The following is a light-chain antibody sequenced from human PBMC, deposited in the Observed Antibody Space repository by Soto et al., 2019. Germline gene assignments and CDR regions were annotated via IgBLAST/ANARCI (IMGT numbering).Light chain of an antibody. Sequence: QSVLTQPRSVSGSPGQSVTISCTGTSSDVGGYNYVSWYQQYPGKAPKPMIYDVTKRPSGVPDRFSGSKSGNTASLTISGLQTEDEADYYCSSYTTRSTYVFGTGTKLTVL. CDR1: SSDVGGYNY. J-gene: IGLJ1*01. V-gene: IGLV2-11*01. CDR2: DVT. CDR3: SSYTTRSTYV.